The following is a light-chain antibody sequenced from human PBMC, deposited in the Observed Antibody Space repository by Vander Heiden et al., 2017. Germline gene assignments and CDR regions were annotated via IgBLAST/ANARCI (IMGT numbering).Light chain of an antibody. CDR1: NSDGGSYNL. V-gene: IGLV2-23*01. Sequence: QSALPEPASVSVSPGQANTIPRTGTNSDGGSYNLFYWYQQHSGKAPKLMIYEGSKRPSGVSNRFSGSKSGNTASLTIFGLQAEDESDYSCCSYAGSVVFGGGTKLTVL. J-gene: IGLJ2*01. CDR3: CSYAGSVV. CDR2: EGS.